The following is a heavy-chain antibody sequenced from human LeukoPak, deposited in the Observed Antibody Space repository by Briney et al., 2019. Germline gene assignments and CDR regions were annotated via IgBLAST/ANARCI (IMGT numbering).Heavy chain of an antibody. CDR1: GITFSSSS. D-gene: IGHD2-15*01. Sequence: GSLRLSFATSGITFSSSSMSWVRQAPGKGLGVGSAISNNGGYTYYADSVQGRFTISRDNSKSTLCLQMNSLRAEDTAVYYCAKQLGYCSDGSCYFPYWGQGTLVTVSS. V-gene: IGHV3-23*01. CDR2: ISNNGGYT. J-gene: IGHJ4*02. CDR3: AKQLGYCSDGSCYFPY.